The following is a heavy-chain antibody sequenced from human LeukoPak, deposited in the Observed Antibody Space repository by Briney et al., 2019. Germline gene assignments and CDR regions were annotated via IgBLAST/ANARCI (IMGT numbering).Heavy chain of an antibody. CDR2: IYYSGST. D-gene: IGHD3-22*01. V-gene: IGHV4-30-4*08. CDR1: GGSISSGDYY. CDR3: VTLIEYFDY. Sequence: SQTLSLTCTVSGGSISSGDYYWSWVRQPPGKGLEWIGYIYYSGSTYYNPSLKSRVTISLDTSKNQFSLKLSSVTAADTAIYYCVTLIEYFDYWGQGTLSPSPQ. J-gene: IGHJ4*02.